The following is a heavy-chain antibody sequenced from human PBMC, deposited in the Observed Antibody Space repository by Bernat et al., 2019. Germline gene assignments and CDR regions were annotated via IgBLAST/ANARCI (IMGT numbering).Heavy chain of an antibody. CDR1: GFTFSSYG. D-gene: IGHD3-9*01. CDR3: AKFPPNNRCYFDVY. V-gene: IGHV3-30*02. CDR2: IRYDGSNR. Sequence: QVQLVESGGGVVQPGGSLRLSCAASGFTFSSYGMHWVRQAPGKGLEWVAFIRYDGSNRNYADSVKGRFIISRDNSKNTLFLQMNSLRPEDTSVYYCAKFPPNNRCYFDVYWGQGTLVTVSS. J-gene: IGHJ4*02.